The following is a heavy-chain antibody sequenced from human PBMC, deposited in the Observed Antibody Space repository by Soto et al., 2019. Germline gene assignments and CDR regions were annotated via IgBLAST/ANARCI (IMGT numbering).Heavy chain of an antibody. D-gene: IGHD2-2*01. CDR2: IFRSGSS. V-gene: IGHV4-30-2*01. CDR1: GDSISSGDNA. J-gene: IGHJ5*02. Sequence: SETLSLTCTVSGDSISSGDNAWSWIRQPPGQGLEWIGYIFRSGSSFSNPSLRSRVTLSVDTSKNQFSLSLSTVTAADTALYYCARGLGYCSTTTCSEDWFDPWGPGTLVTVSS. CDR3: ARGLGYCSTTTCSEDWFDP.